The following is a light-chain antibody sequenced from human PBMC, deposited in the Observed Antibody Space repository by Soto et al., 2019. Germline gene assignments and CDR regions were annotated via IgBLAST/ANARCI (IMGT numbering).Light chain of an antibody. CDR3: SSYAGSNNVV. J-gene: IGLJ2*01. V-gene: IGLV2-8*01. CDR1: SSDVGFYNY. Sequence: QSALTQPPSASGSPGQSVTISCTGTSSDVGFYNYVSWYQQHPGKAPKLMIYEVTKRPSGVPDRFSDSKSGNTASLTVSGLQAEDEADYYCSSYAGSNNVVFGGGTKLTVL. CDR2: EVT.